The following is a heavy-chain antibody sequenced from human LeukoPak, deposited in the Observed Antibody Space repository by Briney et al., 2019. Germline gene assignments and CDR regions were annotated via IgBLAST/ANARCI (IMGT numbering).Heavy chain of an antibody. Sequence: SESLSLTCSVSSGSMSNYFWSWIRKPPGKGLEWIGYIYHYEGANYNPSLKSRVTMSVDTSKNQVSLNLPSVTAADTAVYYCARHGGSTGSPHNWFDPWGQGTLVTVSS. CDR2: IYHYEGA. V-gene: IGHV4-59*08. D-gene: IGHD2-15*01. J-gene: IGHJ5*02. CDR1: SGSMSNYF. CDR3: ARHGGSTGSPHNWFDP.